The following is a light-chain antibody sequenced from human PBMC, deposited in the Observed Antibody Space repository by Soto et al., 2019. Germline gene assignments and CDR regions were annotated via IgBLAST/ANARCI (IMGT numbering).Light chain of an antibody. CDR1: QSVSSN. Sequence: EIVLTQSPATLSLSPGDTATLSCRASQSVSSNLGWYQQKPGQAPRLLIYDASNRATGIPARFSGSGSETDFTLTISSLEPEDFAVYYCQQYNNWPRTFGQGTKVEIK. J-gene: IGKJ1*01. V-gene: IGKV3-11*01. CDR2: DAS. CDR3: QQYNNWPRT.